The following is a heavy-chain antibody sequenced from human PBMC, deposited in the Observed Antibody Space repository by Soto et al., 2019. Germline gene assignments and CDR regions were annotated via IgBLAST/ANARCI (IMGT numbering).Heavy chain of an antibody. D-gene: IGHD6-19*01. CDR1: GFTFISSF. Sequence: VGSLRLSCVASGFTFISSFMGWIRQAPGKGLEWVANINQDGGVTYYVDSVEGRFTISRDNTKDSLYLQMNSLRGEDTAIYYCARYYRGSGRYFFDYWGQGTPVTVSS. J-gene: IGHJ4*02. V-gene: IGHV3-7*03. CDR2: INQDGGVT. CDR3: ARYYRGSGRYFFDY.